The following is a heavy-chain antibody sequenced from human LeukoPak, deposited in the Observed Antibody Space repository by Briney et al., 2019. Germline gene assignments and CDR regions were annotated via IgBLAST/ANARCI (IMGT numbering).Heavy chain of an antibody. Sequence: GGSLRLSCVASGFTFSSYWMSWVRQTPGKGLEWVAHLNQDGSERYYVNSVKGRFTISRENVKNSLYLQMNSLRAEDTAVYYCAKCGTGSNFDYWGQGMLVTVSS. D-gene: IGHD3-10*01. CDR3: AKCGTGSNFDY. J-gene: IGHJ4*02. V-gene: IGHV3-7*02. CDR2: LNQDGSER. CDR1: GFTFSSYW.